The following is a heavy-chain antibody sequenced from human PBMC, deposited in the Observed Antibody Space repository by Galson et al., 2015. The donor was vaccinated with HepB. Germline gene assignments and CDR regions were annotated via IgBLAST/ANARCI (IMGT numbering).Heavy chain of an antibody. CDR1: GYTFTDYY. J-gene: IGHJ4*02. V-gene: IGHV1-69-2*01. CDR2: VDPEDGET. Sequence: VKVSCKVSGYTFTDYYMHWVQQAPGKGLEWMGLVDPEDGETIYAQKFQGRVTMTEDTSTDTAYMELSSLRSEDTAVYYCATPSDNWNFDYWGQGTLVTVSS. D-gene: IGHD1-20*01. CDR3: ATPSDNWNFDY.